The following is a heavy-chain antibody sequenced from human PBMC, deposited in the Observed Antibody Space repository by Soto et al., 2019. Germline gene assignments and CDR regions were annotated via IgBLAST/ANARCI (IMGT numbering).Heavy chain of an antibody. V-gene: IGHV3-30*18. CDR3: AKDTRRGYRYGYLYYYYGMDV. Sequence: QVQLVESGGGVVQPGRSLRLSCAASGFTFSSYGMHWVRQAPGKGREWVAVISYDGSNKYYADSVKGRFTISRDNSKNTLYRQMNSLRAEDTAVYYCAKDTRRGYRYGYLYYYYGMDVWGQGTTVTVSS. D-gene: IGHD5-18*01. J-gene: IGHJ6*02. CDR1: GFTFSSYG. CDR2: ISYDGSNK.